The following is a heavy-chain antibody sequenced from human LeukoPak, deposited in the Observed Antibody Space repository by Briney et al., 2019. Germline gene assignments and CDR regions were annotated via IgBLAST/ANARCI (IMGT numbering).Heavy chain of an antibody. V-gene: IGHV3-7*01. CDR1: KFTFSSFW. Sequence: GGSLRLSCTASKFTFSSFWTSWVRQAPGKGLEWVANINQDGSEKNYVDSVKGRFTISRDNAKNSLYLQMNSLRAEDMAVYYCARDLVGGDYWGQGTLVTVSS. CDR2: INQDGSEK. CDR3: ARDLVGGDY. J-gene: IGHJ4*02. D-gene: IGHD3-10*01.